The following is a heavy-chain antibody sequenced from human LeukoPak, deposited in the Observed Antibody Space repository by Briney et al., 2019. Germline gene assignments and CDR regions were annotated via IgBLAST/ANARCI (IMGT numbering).Heavy chain of an antibody. V-gene: IGHV3-21*01. Sequence: GGSLRLSCAASGFTFSSYSMNWVRQAPGKGLEWVSSISSSSSYIYYADSVKGRFTISRDNAKNSLYLQMNSLRAEDTAVYYCARDDGLVGATNDFDYWGQGTLVTVSS. D-gene: IGHD1-26*01. J-gene: IGHJ4*02. CDR2: ISSSSSYI. CDR3: ARDDGLVGATNDFDY. CDR1: GFTFSSYS.